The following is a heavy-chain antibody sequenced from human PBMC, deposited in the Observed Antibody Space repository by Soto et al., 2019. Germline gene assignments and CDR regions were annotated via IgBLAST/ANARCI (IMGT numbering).Heavy chain of an antibody. CDR3: VKERYAQLWLEDYGMDV. CDR1: GFTFSSYG. V-gene: IGHV3-30*18. Sequence: PGGSLRLSCTASGFTFSSYGIHWVRQAPGKVLEWVALISYDGTDKYYADSVKGRFTISRDNSKNTLYLQMSSLGPEDTAVYYCVKERYAQLWLEDYGMDVWGQGTTVTDYS. D-gene: IGHD5-18*01. J-gene: IGHJ6*02. CDR2: ISYDGTDK.